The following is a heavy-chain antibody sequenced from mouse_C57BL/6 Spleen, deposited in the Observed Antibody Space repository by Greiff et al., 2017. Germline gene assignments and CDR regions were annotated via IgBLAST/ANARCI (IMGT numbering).Heavy chain of an antibody. J-gene: IGHJ4*01. V-gene: IGHV1-82*01. CDR1: GYAFSSSW. Sequence: VQLQQSGPELVKPGASVKISCKASGYAFSSSWMNWVKQRPGKGLEWIGRIYPGDGDTNYNGKFKGKATLTADRTSSTAYMQLSSLTSEDSAVYCCARSEGGMDYWGQGTSVTVSS. CDR2: IYPGDGDT. CDR3: ARSEGGMDY.